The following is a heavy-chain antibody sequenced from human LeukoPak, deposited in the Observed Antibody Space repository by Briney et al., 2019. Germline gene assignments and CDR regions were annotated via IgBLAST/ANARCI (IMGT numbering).Heavy chain of an antibody. V-gene: IGHV3-21*01. CDR1: GFTFSSYS. Sequence: GGSLRLSCAASGFTFSSYSMNWVRQAPGKWLEWVSSISSSSSYIYYADSVKGRFTISRDNAKNSLYLQMNSLRAEDTAVYYCAADYNSGLAYWGQGTLVTVSS. J-gene: IGHJ4*02. CDR3: AADYNSGLAY. D-gene: IGHD3-10*01. CDR2: ISSSSSYI.